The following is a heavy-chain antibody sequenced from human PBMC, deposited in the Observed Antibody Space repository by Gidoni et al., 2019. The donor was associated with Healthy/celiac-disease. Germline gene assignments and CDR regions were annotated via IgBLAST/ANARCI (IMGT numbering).Heavy chain of an antibody. Sequence: EVQLVESGGGLVKPGGSLRLSCAASGLTLSSYWMSWVRQAPGKGLEWVANIKQDGSEKYYVDSVKGRFTISRDNAKNSLYLQMNSLRAEDTAMDYCTRERRTIAAAGVDYWGQGTLVTVSS. D-gene: IGHD6-13*01. CDR1: GLTLSSYW. CDR3: TRERRTIAAAGVDY. CDR2: IKQDGSEK. J-gene: IGHJ4*02. V-gene: IGHV3-7*04.